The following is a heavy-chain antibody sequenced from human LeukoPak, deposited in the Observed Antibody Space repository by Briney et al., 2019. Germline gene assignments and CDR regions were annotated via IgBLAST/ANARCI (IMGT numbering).Heavy chain of an antibody. CDR2: ISSSGSTI. D-gene: IGHD6-19*01. CDR1: GFTFSSYW. V-gene: IGHV3-48*04. J-gene: IGHJ4*02. CDR3: ASLSSGWYYFDY. Sequence: HPGGSLRLSCAASGFTFSSYWMSWVRQAPGKGLEWVSYISSSGSTIYYADSVKGRFTISRDNAKNSLYLQMNSLRAEDTAVYYCASLSSGWYYFDYWGQGTLVTVSS.